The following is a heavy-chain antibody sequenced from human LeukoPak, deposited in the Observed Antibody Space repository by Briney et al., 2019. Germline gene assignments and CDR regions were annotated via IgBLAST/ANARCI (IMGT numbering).Heavy chain of an antibody. CDR2: ISGSGGST. J-gene: IGHJ4*02. V-gene: IGHV3-23*01. D-gene: IGHD3-10*01. CDR1: GFTFSSYG. CDR3: AKGWFGELLSPFDY. Sequence: GGTLRLSCAASGFTFSSYGMSWVRQAPGKGLEWVSAISGSGGSTYYADSVKGRFTISRDNSKNTLYLQMNSLRAEDTAVYYCAKGWFGELLSPFDYWGQGTLVTVSS.